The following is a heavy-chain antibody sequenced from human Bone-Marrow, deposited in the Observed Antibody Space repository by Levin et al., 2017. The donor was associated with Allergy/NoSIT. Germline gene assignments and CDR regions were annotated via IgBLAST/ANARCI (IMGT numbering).Heavy chain of an antibody. D-gene: IGHD6-19*01. J-gene: IGHJ4*02. Sequence: ESGPTLVKPTQTLTLTCTFSGFSLSTSGMCVSWIRQPPGKALEWLALIDWDDDKYYSTSLKTRLTVSKDTSKNQVVLTMTNMDPVDTATYYCARIIAVAGPGGSTHEYYFDYWGQGTLVTVSS. V-gene: IGHV2-70*01. CDR1: GFSLSTSGMC. CDR3: ARIIAVAGPGGSTHEYYFDY. CDR2: IDWDDDK.